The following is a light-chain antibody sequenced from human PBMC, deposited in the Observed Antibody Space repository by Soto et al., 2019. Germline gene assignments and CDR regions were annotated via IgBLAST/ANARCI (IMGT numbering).Light chain of an antibody. J-gene: IGKJ5*01. V-gene: IGKV3-15*01. CDR2: GAS. Sequence: EIVMTQSAATLSVSPGARATVSWGASQSVRSNLAWYQQKPGQAPRLLIYGASTRATGIPARFSGSGSGTEFTLTISSLQSEDFAVYYCQQYNNWPPITFGQGTRLEIK. CDR1: QSVRSN. CDR3: QQYNNWPPIT.